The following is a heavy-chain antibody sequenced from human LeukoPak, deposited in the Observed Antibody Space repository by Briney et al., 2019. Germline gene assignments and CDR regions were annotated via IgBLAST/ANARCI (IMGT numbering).Heavy chain of an antibody. V-gene: IGHV3-23*01. CDR2: ISGSGGST. CDR1: GFTFSSYA. J-gene: IGHJ6*02. D-gene: IGHD3-10*01. Sequence: HPGGSLRLSCAASGFTFSSYAMSWVRQAPGKGLEWVSAISGSGGSTYYADSVKGRFTISRDNSKNTLYLQMNSLRAEDTAVYYCARAELWFGELGPSSGMDVWGQGTTVTVSS. CDR3: ARAELWFGELGPSSGMDV.